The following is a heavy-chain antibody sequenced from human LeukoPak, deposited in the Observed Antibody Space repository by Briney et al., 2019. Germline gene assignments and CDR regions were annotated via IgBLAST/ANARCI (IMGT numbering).Heavy chain of an antibody. D-gene: IGHD6-19*01. CDR1: GFTFSSYW. Sequence: GGSLRLSCTASGFTFSSYWMSWVRQAPGKGLEWVANIKQDGSEKYYVDSVKGRFTISRDNAKNSLYLQMNSLRAEDTAVYYRARDVVAGGWYVGYYYYSMDVWGKGTTVTVSS. CDR3: ARDVVAGGWYVGYYYYSMDV. CDR2: IKQDGSEK. J-gene: IGHJ6*03. V-gene: IGHV3-7*01.